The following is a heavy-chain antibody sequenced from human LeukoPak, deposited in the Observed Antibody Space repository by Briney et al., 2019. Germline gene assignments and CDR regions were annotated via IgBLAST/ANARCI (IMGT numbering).Heavy chain of an antibody. Sequence: GGSLRLSCAASGFTFSSYDMTWVRQAPGKGLEWVSGVSGSGGSTYYADSVTGRFTISRDNSKNTLYLQMNSLRAEDTAVYYCAKLTYYGLDLWGQGTTVTVS. CDR3: AKLTYYGLDL. J-gene: IGHJ6*02. D-gene: IGHD4/OR15-4a*01. V-gene: IGHV3-23*01. CDR1: GFTFSSYD. CDR2: VSGSGGST.